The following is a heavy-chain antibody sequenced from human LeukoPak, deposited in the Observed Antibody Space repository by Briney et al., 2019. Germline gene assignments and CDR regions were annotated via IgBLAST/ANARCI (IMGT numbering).Heavy chain of an antibody. CDR3: ARIWSGYYDAFDI. CDR2: IIPMFGTA. CDR1: GGTFSSYA. Sequence: ASVKVSCKASGGTFSSYAISWVRQAPGQGLEWMGGIIPMFGTANYAQKFQGRVTITTEESTSTAYMELSSLGSEDTAMYYCARIWSGYYDAFDIWGQGTMVTVSS. J-gene: IGHJ3*02. V-gene: IGHV1-69*05. D-gene: IGHD3-3*01.